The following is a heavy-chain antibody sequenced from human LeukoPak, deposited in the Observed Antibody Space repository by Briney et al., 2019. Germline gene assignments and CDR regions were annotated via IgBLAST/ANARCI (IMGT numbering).Heavy chain of an antibody. J-gene: IGHJ5*02. CDR2: IYTSGST. D-gene: IGHD6-6*01. V-gene: IGHV4-61*02. CDR1: GGSISSGSYY. CDR3: AREGYESKYSSSAGFDP. Sequence: SETLSLTCTVSGGSISSGSYYWSWIRQPAGKGLEWIGRIYTSGSTNYNPSLKSRVTISVDTSKNQFSLKLSSVTAADTAVYYCAREGYESKYSSSAGFDPWGQGTLVTVSS.